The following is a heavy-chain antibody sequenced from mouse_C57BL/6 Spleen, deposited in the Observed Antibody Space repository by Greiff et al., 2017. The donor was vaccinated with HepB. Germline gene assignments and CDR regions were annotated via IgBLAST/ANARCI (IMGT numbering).Heavy chain of an antibody. Sequence: QVQLQQSGAELVRPGASVTLSCKASGYTFNDYEMHWVKQTPVHGLEWIGAIDPETGGTAYNQKFKGKAILTADKSSSTAYMELRSLTSEDSAVYYCTRDHRFAYWGQGTLVTVSA. CDR2: IDPETGGT. CDR1: GYTFNDYE. J-gene: IGHJ3*01. CDR3: TRDHRFAY. V-gene: IGHV1-15*01.